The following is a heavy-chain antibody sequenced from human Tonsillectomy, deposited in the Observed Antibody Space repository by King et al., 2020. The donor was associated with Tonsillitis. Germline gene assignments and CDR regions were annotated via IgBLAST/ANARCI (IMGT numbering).Heavy chain of an antibody. J-gene: IGHJ6*02. D-gene: IGHD4-17*01. CDR1: GGSISSGGYY. V-gene: IGHV4-31*03. CDR3: ARDMVTTVTRYYYYGMDV. CDR2: IFYRGST. Sequence: QLQESGPGLVKPSQTLSLTCTVSGGSISSGGYYWSWIRQHPGKGLEWIGYIFYRGSTFYNPSLKSRVSISVDTSKNQFSLKLSSVTAADTAVYYCARDMVTTVTRYYYYGMDVWGQGTTVTVSS.